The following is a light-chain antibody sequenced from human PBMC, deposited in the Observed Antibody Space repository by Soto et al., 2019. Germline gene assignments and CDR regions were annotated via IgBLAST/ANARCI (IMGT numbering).Light chain of an antibody. Sequence: DIPLTQSPSFLSASVGDRVTSTCRASQDISDYLVWYQHRPGKAPKILIYAASILQSGVPSRFSGSRSGTVFTLTISSLQPEDVATYCSPHLNSYPLTFVRGTKVEIK. V-gene: IGKV1-9*01. CDR1: QDISDY. CDR3: PHLNSYPLT. CDR2: AAS. J-gene: IGKJ4*01.